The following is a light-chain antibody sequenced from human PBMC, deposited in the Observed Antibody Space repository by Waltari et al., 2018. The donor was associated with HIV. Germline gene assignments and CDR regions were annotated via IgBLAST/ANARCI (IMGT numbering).Light chain of an antibody. CDR3: QVWDSSSDHCV. V-gene: IGLV3-21*02. Sequence: SYVLTQPHSVSVAPGQTARITCGGDNIGRKSAHWYQQKPGQAPVLVVYDDSDRPSEMPGRCAGFNSGNTATRAIRRVEVGDEVDYYCQVWDSSSDHCVFGGGTKLTVL. CDR1: NIGRKS. J-gene: IGLJ2*01. CDR2: DDS.